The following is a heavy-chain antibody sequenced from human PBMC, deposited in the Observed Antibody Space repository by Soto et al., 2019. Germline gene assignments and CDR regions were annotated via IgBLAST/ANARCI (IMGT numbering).Heavy chain of an antibody. Sequence: GGSLRLSCAGSGFTFNTYWMHWVRQVPGKGPVWVARIYDDGTYADYADSVKGRFTISRDNAKDTLYLQMNDLRAEDSALYHCTRGPRATSAGTSAHWGQGTLVTVSS. CDR3: TRGPRATSAGTSAH. CDR2: IYDDGTYA. CDR1: GFTFNTYW. J-gene: IGHJ4*02. D-gene: IGHD6-13*01. V-gene: IGHV3-74*01.